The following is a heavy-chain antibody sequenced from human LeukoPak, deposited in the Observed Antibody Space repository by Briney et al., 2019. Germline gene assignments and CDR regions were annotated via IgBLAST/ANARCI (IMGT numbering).Heavy chain of an antibody. Sequence: AASVKVSCKASGYTFTGYYIHWMRQAPGQGLEWMGWIHPNRGNTNYAQEFQGRVTMTRDTSISTAYMELNRLTSDDTAVYYCAKVTATTFDYWGQGTLVTVSS. CDR2: IHPNRGNT. CDR3: AKVTATTFDY. D-gene: IGHD2-21*02. V-gene: IGHV1-2*02. CDR1: GYTFTGYY. J-gene: IGHJ4*02.